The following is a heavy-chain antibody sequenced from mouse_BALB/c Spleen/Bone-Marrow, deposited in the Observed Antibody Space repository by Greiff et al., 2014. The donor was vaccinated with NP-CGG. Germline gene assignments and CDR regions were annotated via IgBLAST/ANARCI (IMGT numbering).Heavy chain of an antibody. CDR3: ARWDYDGGSYAIDY. D-gene: IGHD2-4*01. V-gene: IGHV5-6*01. CDR1: GFTFSSYG. Sequence: DVHLVESGGDLVKPGGSLKLSCAASGFTFSSYGMSWVRQTPDKRLEWVATISSGGSYTYYPDSVKGRFTISRDNAKNTLYMQMSSLKSEVTAMYCCARWDYDGGSYAIDYWGQGTSVTVSS. CDR2: ISSGGSYT. J-gene: IGHJ4*01.